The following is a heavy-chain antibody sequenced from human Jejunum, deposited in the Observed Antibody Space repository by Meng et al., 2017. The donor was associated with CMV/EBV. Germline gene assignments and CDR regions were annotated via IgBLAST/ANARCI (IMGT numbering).Heavy chain of an antibody. CDR3: ARENDYNNYFDF. D-gene: IGHD5-24*01. CDR2: ISYDESDQ. CDR1: VFTFMIYP. J-gene: IGHJ4*02. V-gene: IGHV3-30*01. Sequence: ACFVFTFMIYPLHWVRQAPGTGLEWVAVISYDESDQQYADSVKGRFTISRDYSKNTLYLQMDGLRGDDTAVYYCARENDYNNYFDFWGRGTLVTVSS.